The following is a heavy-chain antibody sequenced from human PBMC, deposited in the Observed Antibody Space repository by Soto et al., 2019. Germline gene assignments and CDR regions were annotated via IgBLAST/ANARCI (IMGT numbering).Heavy chain of an antibody. V-gene: IGHV4-59*01. CDR1: GGSITSYY. CDR3: AILDAGFWYFDN. CDR2: NYNSVST. J-gene: IGHJ4*02. Sequence: SETLSLTCSASGGSITSYYWSWIRQPPGKGLEWIGYNYNSVSTNYNPSLKSRVTISIDTSKNQFSLNLSSVTTADTAVYYCAILDAGFWYFDNWGQGTLVTVSS. D-gene: IGHD3-3*01.